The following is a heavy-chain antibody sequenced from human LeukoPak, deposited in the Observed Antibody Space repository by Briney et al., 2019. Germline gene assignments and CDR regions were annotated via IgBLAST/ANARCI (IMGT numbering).Heavy chain of an antibody. CDR1: GGTFSSYD. V-gene: IGHV1-69*05. J-gene: IGHJ3*02. CDR2: IIPIFGTA. Sequence: SVKVSCKASGGTFSSYDINWVRQAPGQGLEWMGGIIPIFGTANYAQRFQGRVTMTRDTSTSTVYMELSSLRSEDTAVYYCARDNGQNAFDIWGQGTMVTVSS. D-gene: IGHD2-8*01. CDR3: ARDNGQNAFDI.